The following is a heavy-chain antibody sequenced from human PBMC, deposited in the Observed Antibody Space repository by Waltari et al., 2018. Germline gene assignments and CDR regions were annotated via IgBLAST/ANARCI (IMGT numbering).Heavy chain of an antibody. CDR3: ANHRPGGLGMGV. Sequence: EVQLVESGGGLIQPGGSLRLSCVASGLTFSNFWMHWVRQAPGKGLVWVSRIRSDGSGTTCVDSVRGRFTTSRDNTRNTLYLDMNDLRADDTAVYYCANHRPGGLGMGVWGKGPRSPSPQ. J-gene: IGHJ6*01. CDR1: GLTFSNFW. V-gene: IGHV3-74*01. CDR2: IRSDGSGT. D-gene: IGHD2-15*01.